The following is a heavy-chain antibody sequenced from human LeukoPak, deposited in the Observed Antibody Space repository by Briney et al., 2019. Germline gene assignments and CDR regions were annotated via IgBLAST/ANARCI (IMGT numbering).Heavy chain of an antibody. V-gene: IGHV1-18*01. CDR3: ARGRGIVGATDPFDY. D-gene: IGHD1-26*01. J-gene: IGHJ4*02. CDR1: GGTFSSYA. Sequence: ASVKVSCKASGGTFSSYAISWVRQAPGQGLEWMGWISAYNGNTNYAQKLQGRVTMTTDTSTSTAYMELRSLRSDDTAVYYCARGRGIVGATDPFDYWGQGTLVTVSS. CDR2: ISAYNGNT.